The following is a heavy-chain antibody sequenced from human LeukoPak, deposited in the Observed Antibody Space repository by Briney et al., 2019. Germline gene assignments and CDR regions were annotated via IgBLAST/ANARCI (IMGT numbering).Heavy chain of an antibody. J-gene: IGHJ4*02. D-gene: IGHD2-21*02. V-gene: IGHV3-7*01. CDR1: GFTFSSYW. CDR2: INQDGSEK. CDR3: ARTARLLES. Sequence: GSLRLSCAASGFTFSSYWMTWVRQAPGMGPECVANINQDGSEKNYVDSVRGRFTISRDNARNSLYLQLNSLRAEDTAVYYCARTARLLESWGQGTLVTVSS.